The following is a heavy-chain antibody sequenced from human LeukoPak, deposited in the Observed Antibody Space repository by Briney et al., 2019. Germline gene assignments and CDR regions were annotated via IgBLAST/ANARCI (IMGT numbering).Heavy chain of an antibody. D-gene: IGHD7-27*01. Sequence: GGSLRLSCAASGFRFSDYWMAWVRQAPGKGLEWVANINQDESEKYYVDSVEGRFTISRDNAKKSLYLQMNSLRAEDTAVYYCARDDWGSADYWGRGTLVTVSS. V-gene: IGHV3-7*01. CDR1: GFRFSDYW. CDR3: ARDDWGSADY. CDR2: INQDESEK. J-gene: IGHJ4*02.